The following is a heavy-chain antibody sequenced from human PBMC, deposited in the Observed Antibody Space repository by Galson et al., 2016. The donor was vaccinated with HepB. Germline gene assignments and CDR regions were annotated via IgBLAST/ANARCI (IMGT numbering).Heavy chain of an antibody. CDR3: ARGLYCGGDCYGAFDV. D-gene: IGHD2-21*02. V-gene: IGHV3-30-3*01. J-gene: IGHJ3*01. CDR2: ISYDGTNK. Sequence: SLRLSCAASGFTFTSYTLHWVRQAPGKGLEWVSLISYDGTNKYNAGSVRGRFSISRDNSKSTLYLQMNTLKPEDTAVYYCARGLYCGGDCYGAFDVWGQGTLVAVSS. CDR1: GFTFTSYT.